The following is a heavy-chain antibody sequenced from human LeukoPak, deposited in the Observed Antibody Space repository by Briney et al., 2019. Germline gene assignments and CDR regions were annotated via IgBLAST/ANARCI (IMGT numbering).Heavy chain of an antibody. CDR1: GFTFSGSA. CDR3: ARTPPGIANAFYFDY. Sequence: GGSLKLSCAASGFTFSGSAMHWVRQASGKGLEWVGRIRSKVANYATAYAASVKGSFTISRDDSENTAYLQMNSLKTEDTAVYYCARTPPGIANAFYFDYWGRGILVTVSS. D-gene: IGHD6-13*01. J-gene: IGHJ4*02. CDR2: IRSKVANYAT. V-gene: IGHV3-73*01.